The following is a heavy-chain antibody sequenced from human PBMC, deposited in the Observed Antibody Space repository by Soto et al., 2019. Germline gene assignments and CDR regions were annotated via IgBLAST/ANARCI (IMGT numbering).Heavy chain of an antibody. Sequence: QVPLVQSGAEVKKPGASVKVSCKASGYTFTSYGISWVRQAPGQGLEWMGWISAYNGNTNYAQKLQGRVTMTTDTSTSTAYMELRSLRSDDTAVYYCARRAYDFWSGYYPFDYWGQGTLVTVSS. D-gene: IGHD3-3*01. CDR2: ISAYNGNT. CDR1: GYTFTSYG. J-gene: IGHJ4*02. CDR3: ARRAYDFWSGYYPFDY. V-gene: IGHV1-18*01.